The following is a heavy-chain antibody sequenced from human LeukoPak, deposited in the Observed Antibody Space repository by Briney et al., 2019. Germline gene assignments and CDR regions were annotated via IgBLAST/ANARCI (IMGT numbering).Heavy chain of an antibody. J-gene: IGHJ4*02. CDR3: ARAIGANSHFDY. CDR2: IFYSGST. CDR1: GGSISSYY. Sequence: SETPSLTCTVSGGSISSYYWSWIRQPPGKGLEWIGYIFYSGSTNYNPSLKSRVTISLDTSKNQFSLKLSSVTAADTAVYNCARAIGANSHFDYWGQGTLVTVSS. V-gene: IGHV4-59*08. D-gene: IGHD4/OR15-4a*01.